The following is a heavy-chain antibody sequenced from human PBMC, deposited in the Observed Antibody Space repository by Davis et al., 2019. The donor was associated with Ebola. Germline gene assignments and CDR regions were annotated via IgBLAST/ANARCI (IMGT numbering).Heavy chain of an antibody. J-gene: IGHJ3*02. Sequence: SETLSLTCTVSGASITSYYWSWIRQPPGKGLEWIGYIYYSGSTNYNPSLKSRVTISVDTSKNQFSLKLSSVTAADTAVYYCARHVTKSTGDAFDIWGQGTKVTVSS. V-gene: IGHV4-59*01. D-gene: IGHD2-8*02. CDR3: ARHVTKSTGDAFDI. CDR2: IYYSGST. CDR1: GASITSYY.